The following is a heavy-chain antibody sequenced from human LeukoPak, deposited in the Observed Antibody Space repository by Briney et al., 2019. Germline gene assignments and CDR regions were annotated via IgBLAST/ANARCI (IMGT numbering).Heavy chain of an antibody. V-gene: IGHV3-30-3*01. J-gene: IGHJ4*02. CDR2: ISYDGSNK. D-gene: IGHD3-9*01. CDR1: GFTFSSYA. CDR3: ARDHDWSYFDY. Sequence: GGSLRLSCAASGFTFSSYAMHWVRQAPGKGLEWVAVISYDGSNKYYADSAKGRFTISRDNSKNTLYLQMNSLRAEDTAVYYCARDHDWSYFDYWGQGTLVTVSS.